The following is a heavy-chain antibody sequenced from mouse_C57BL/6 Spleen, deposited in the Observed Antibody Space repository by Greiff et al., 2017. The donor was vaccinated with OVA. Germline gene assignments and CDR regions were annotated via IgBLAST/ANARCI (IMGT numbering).Heavy chain of an antibody. CDR3: ARRTTGYFDV. D-gene: IGHD1-1*01. CDR1: GYTFTNYW. J-gene: IGHJ1*03. Sequence: VQLQQSGAELVRPGTSVKMSCKASGYTFTNYWIGWAKQRPGHGLEWIGDIYPGGGYPNYNEKFKGKATLTADKSSSTAYMQFSSLTSEDSAIYYCARRTTGYFDVWGTGTTVTVSS. V-gene: IGHV1-63*01. CDR2: IYPGGGYP.